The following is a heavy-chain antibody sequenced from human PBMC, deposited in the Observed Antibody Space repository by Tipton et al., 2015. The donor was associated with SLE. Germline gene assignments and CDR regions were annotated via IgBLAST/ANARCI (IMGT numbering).Heavy chain of an antibody. Sequence: TLSLTCTVSGGSISSYYWSWIRQPPGKGLEWIGYIYYSGSTNYNPSLKSRVTISVDTSKNQFSLKLSSVTAADTAVYYCARAGPDYYYGSGPPGSWFDPWGQGTRVTVPS. CDR3: ARAGPDYYYGSGPPGSWFDP. J-gene: IGHJ5*02. D-gene: IGHD3-22*01. CDR1: GGSISSYY. CDR2: IYYSGST. V-gene: IGHV4-59*01.